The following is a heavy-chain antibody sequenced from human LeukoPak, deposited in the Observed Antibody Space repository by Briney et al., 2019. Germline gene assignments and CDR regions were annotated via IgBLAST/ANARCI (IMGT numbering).Heavy chain of an antibody. V-gene: IGHV4-4*07. D-gene: IGHD2-21*02. CDR2: IYTNGIT. J-gene: IGHJ3*02. Sequence: SETLSLTCTVSGDSISDYYWSWIRQPAGKGLELIGRIYTNGITNYNPSLKSRVTTSVDTSKNQLFLRLSSVTAADTAVYYCARGVMTAIFAFDIWGQGTMVTVSS. CDR1: GDSISDYY. CDR3: ARGVMTAIFAFDI.